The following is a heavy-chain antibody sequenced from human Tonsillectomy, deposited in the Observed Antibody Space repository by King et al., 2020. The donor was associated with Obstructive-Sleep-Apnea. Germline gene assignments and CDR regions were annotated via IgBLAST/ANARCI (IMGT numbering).Heavy chain of an antibody. CDR3: ARVSFKDAYYGMDV. V-gene: IGHV3-13*04. Sequence: QLVQSGGGLIQPGGSLRLSCVASGFTFSNYDMHWVRQAPGKGLEWVSRIGPAGDTYYPGSVKGRFTISRENDKNALYLQMNSLRPGDTAVYFCARVSFKDAYYGMDVWGQGTTVTVSS. CDR1: GFTFSNYD. D-gene: IGHD3-16*01. CDR2: IGPAGDT. J-gene: IGHJ6*02.